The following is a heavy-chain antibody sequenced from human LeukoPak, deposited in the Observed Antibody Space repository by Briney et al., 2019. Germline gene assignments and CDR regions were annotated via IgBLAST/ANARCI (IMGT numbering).Heavy chain of an antibody. CDR2: IRYDGSNK. CDR1: GFTFSSYA. CDR3: AKDFVEMATIDAFGI. J-gene: IGHJ3*02. V-gene: IGHV3-30*02. Sequence: PGGSLRLSCAASGFTFSSYAMHWVRQAPGKGLEWVAFIRYDGSNKYYADSVKGRFTISRDNSKNTLYLQMNSLRAEDTAVYYCAKDFVEMATIDAFGIWGQGTMVTVSS. D-gene: IGHD5-24*01.